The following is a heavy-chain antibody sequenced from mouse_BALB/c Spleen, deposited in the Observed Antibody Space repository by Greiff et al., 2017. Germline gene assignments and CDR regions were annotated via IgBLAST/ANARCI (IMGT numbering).Heavy chain of an antibody. CDR1: GFSLTGYG. CDR3: AREGENGPAY. Sequence: VKLQESGPGLVAPSQSLSITCTASGFSLTGYGVNWVRQPPGKGLEWLGMIWGDGSTDYNSALKPRLSISKDNTKSPVFLKMNSLQTDDTARYYWAREGENGPAYWGQGTLVTVSA. J-gene: IGHJ3*01. CDR2: IWGDGST. V-gene: IGHV2-6-7*01.